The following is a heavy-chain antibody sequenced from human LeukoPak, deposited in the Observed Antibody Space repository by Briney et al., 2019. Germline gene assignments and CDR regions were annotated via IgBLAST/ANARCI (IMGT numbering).Heavy chain of an antibody. CDR1: GFTVSNNY. V-gene: IGHV4-34*01. Sequence: GSLRLSCVVSGFTVSNNYMSWIRQPPGKGLEWIGEINHSGSTNYNPSLKSRVTISVDTSKNQFSLKLSSVTAADTAVYYCARGYYFDYWGQGTLVTVSS. CDR3: ARGYYFDY. CDR2: INHSGST. J-gene: IGHJ4*02.